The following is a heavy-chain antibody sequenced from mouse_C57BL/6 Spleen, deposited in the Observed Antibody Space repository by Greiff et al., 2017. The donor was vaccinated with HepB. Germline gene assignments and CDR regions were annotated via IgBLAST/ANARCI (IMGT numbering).Heavy chain of an antibody. CDR2: INYDGSST. V-gene: IGHV5-16*01. D-gene: IGHD1-1*01. CDR1: GFTFSDYY. CDR3: AREGTTVVGDAMDY. J-gene: IGHJ4*01. Sequence: EVHLVESEGGLVQPGSSMKLSCTASGFTFSDYYMAWVRQVPEKGLEWVANINYDGSSTYYLDSLKSRFIISRDNAKNILYLQMSSLKSEDTATYYCAREGTTVVGDAMDYWGQGTSVTVSS.